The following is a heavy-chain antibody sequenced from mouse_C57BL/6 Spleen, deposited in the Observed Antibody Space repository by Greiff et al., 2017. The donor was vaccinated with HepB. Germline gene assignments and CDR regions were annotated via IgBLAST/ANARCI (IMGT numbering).Heavy chain of an antibody. CDR3: ARANWDWYFDV. J-gene: IGHJ1*03. CDR1: GYTFTSYW. CDR2: IDPSDSET. Sequence: QVQLQQPGAELVRPGSSVKLSCKASGYTFTSYWMHWVKQRPIQGLEWIGNIDPSDSETHYNQKFKDKATLTVDKSSSTAYMQLSSLTSGDSAVYYCARANWDWYFDVWGTGTTVTVSS. V-gene: IGHV1-52*01. D-gene: IGHD4-1*01.